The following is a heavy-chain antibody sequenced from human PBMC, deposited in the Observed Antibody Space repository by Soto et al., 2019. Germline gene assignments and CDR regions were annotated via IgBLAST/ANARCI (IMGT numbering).Heavy chain of an antibody. CDR3: ARLGSSGYYYFDY. V-gene: IGHV4-59*01. Sequence: QVQLQESGPGLVKPSETLSLTCTVSGGSISSYYWSWIRQPPGKGLEWIGYIYYSGSTNYNPSLKSRVTIAVDTSKHQFSLKLSPVTAADTAVYYCARLGSSGYYYFDYWGQGTLVTVSS. D-gene: IGHD3-22*01. CDR1: GGSISSYY. J-gene: IGHJ4*02. CDR2: IYYSGST.